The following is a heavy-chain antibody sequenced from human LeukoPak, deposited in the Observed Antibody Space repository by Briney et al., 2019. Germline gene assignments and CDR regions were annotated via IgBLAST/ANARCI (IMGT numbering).Heavy chain of an antibody. J-gene: IGHJ4*02. CDR3: ARTPMVFDY. V-gene: IGHV3-7*01. Sequence: GGSLRLSCAASGFTFSTYWMSWVRQAPGKGLEWVAHIKQDGNEIYYVDSVKGRFTISRDNAKNSLFLQMDSLRAEDTAVYYCARTPMVFDYWGQGTLVTVSS. CDR2: IKQDGNEI. D-gene: IGHD5-18*01. CDR1: GFTFSTYW.